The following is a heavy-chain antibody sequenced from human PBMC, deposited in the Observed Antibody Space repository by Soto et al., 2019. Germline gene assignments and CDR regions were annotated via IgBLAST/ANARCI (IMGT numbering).Heavy chain of an antibody. V-gene: IGHV3-23*01. CDR3: AKDRDWGGYDSLTGYSVDY. J-gene: IGHJ4*02. D-gene: IGHD3-9*01. CDR2: ISGSGGST. CDR1: GFTFSSYA. Sequence: GGSLRLSCAASGFTFSSYAMSWVRQAPGKGLDWVSAISGSGGSTYYADSVKGRFTISRDNSKNTLYLQMNSLRAEDTAVYYCAKDRDWGGYDSLTGYSVDYWGQGSLVTVSA.